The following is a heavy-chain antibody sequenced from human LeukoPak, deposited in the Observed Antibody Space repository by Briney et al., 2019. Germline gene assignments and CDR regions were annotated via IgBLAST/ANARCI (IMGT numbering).Heavy chain of an antibody. CDR1: GFTFDDYG. CDR2: IDWNGSST. Sequence: GGSLRLSCAASGFTFDDYGMSWVRQAPGKGLEWVSSIDWNGSSTGYADSVKGRFTISRDDAKNSLYLQMNSLRAEDTALHYCARDADYYFDQWGQGTLVTVSS. CDR3: ARDADYYFDQ. V-gene: IGHV3-20*04. J-gene: IGHJ4*02.